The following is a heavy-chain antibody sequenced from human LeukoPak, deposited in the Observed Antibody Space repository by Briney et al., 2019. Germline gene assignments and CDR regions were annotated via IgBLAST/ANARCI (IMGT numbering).Heavy chain of an antibody. CDR1: GGSISSGGYY. CDR2: IYYSGST. CDR3: ASPSPYSSSWYYFDY. Sequence: SETLSLTCTVSGGSISSGGYYWSWIRQHPGKGLEWIGYIYYSGSTYYNPSLKSRVTISVDTSKNQFSLKLSSVAAADTAVYYCASPSPYSSSWYYFDYWGQGTLVTVSS. D-gene: IGHD6-13*01. V-gene: IGHV4-31*03. J-gene: IGHJ4*02.